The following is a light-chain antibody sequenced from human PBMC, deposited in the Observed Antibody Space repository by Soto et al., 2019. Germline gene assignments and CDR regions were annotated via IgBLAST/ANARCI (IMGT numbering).Light chain of an antibody. Sequence: QSALTQSPSASASLGASVKLTCTLSSGHSNYAIAWHQQQPEKGPRFLMRLNSDGSHIKGDGIPDRFSGSSSGAERYLTISSLQSEDEADYYCQTWGTGIVVFGGGTKLTVL. CDR2: LNSDGSH. CDR1: SGHSNYA. J-gene: IGLJ3*02. CDR3: QTWGTGIVV. V-gene: IGLV4-69*01.